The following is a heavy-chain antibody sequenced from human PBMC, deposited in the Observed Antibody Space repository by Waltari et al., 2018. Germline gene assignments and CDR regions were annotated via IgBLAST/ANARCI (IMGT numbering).Heavy chain of an antibody. Sequence: QVQLQQWGAGLLKPSETLSLTCAVYGGSFSGYYWSWIRQPPGKGLEWIGEINHSGSTNYNPSLKSRVTISVDTSKNQFSRKLSSVTAADTAVYYCARNRPSYSSSSLDYWGQGTLVTVSS. V-gene: IGHV4-34*01. J-gene: IGHJ4*02. CDR1: GGSFSGYY. CDR2: INHSGST. CDR3: ARNRPSYSSSSLDY. D-gene: IGHD6-13*01.